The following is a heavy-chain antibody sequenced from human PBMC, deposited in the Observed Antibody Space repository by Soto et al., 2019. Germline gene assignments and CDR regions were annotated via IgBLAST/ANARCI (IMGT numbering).Heavy chain of an antibody. CDR3: ARNLKDGGMDV. V-gene: IGHV3-33*01. Sequence: QGHLVESGGGAVQPGRSLRLSCAASGFIFTNYDMHWVRQAPGKGLEWVALIYYDGSHKYYVDSVKGRFTISRDNSMNTLHLQMNTLRAEDTAVYYCARNLKDGGMDVWGQGTTVIVSS. CDR2: IYYDGSHK. CDR1: GFIFTNYD. J-gene: IGHJ6*02.